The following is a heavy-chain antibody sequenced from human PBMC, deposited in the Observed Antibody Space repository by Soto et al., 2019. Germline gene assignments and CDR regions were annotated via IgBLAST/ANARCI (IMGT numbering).Heavy chain of an antibody. D-gene: IGHD3-10*01. CDR1: GFTFKSYA. Sequence: HPGGSLRLSCAASGFTFKSYAMTWVRQAPGKGLEWVSIISSSGDATYYVDSVKGRFTISRDNSRNTLNLQMNSLRAEDTAVYYCAKTITPYYYYYGMDVWGQGTTVTVSS. V-gene: IGHV3-23*01. CDR2: ISSSGDAT. J-gene: IGHJ6*02. CDR3: AKTITPYYYYYGMDV.